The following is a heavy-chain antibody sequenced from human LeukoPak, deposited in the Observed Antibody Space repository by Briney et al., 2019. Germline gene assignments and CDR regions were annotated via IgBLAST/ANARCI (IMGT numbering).Heavy chain of an antibody. CDR1: GYTFTIYG. J-gene: IGHJ6*03. CDR3: ARGTVSGADYYYMDV. Sequence: ASVTVSFKSSGYTFTIYGINWVRQAPGQGLEWMGWISGSSGNTKYAQKLQGRVTMTTDTSTRTAYMELRSLTSDDTAVYYCARGTVSGADYYYMDVWGKGTTVTVSS. CDR2: ISGSSGNT. V-gene: IGHV1-18*01. D-gene: IGHD4-11*01.